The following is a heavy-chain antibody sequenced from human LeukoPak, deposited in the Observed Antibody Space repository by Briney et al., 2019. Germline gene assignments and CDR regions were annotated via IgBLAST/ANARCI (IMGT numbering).Heavy chain of an antibody. Sequence: GGSLRLSCAASGFTFSGFGMHWVRQAPGKGLEWVAVIWYDGSNKYYADSVKGRFTISRDNPKNTLYVQMNSLRAEDTAVYYCARAYSSGWYGDFDYWGQGTLVTVSS. CDR2: IWYDGSNK. V-gene: IGHV3-33*01. J-gene: IGHJ4*02. CDR1: GFTFSGFG. D-gene: IGHD6-19*01. CDR3: ARAYSSGWYGDFDY.